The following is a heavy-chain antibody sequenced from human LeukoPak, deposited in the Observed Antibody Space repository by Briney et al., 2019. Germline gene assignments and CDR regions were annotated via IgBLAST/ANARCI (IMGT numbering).Heavy chain of an antibody. D-gene: IGHD2-2*01. Sequence: GASVKVSCKASGGTFSSYAISWVRQAPGQGLEWMGGIIPIFGTANYAQKFQGRVAITADESTSTAYMELSSLRSEDTAVYYCATLGGVVVPAATDYWGQGTLVTVSS. V-gene: IGHV1-69*01. CDR2: IIPIFGTA. CDR3: ATLGGVVVPAATDY. J-gene: IGHJ4*02. CDR1: GGTFSSYA.